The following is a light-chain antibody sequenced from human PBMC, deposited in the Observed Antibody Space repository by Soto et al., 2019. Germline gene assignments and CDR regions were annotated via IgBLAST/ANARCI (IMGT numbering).Light chain of an antibody. CDR2: QVT. CDR1: SSDLGIYNY. J-gene: IGLJ1*01. V-gene: IGLV2-14*01. Sequence: QSVLTQPASVSGSPGQSITISCTGTSSDLGIYNYVSWYQQQPGKAPKLMIYQVTNRPSGVSNRFSGSRSGNTASLTISGLQAEDEADYYCSSYTDSSNYVFGTGTKVTVL. CDR3: SSYTDSSNYV.